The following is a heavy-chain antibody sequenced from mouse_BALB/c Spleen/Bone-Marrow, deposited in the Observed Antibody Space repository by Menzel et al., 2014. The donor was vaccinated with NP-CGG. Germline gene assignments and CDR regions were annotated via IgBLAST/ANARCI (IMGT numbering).Heavy chain of an antibody. J-gene: IGHJ4*01. Sequence: EVQLQQSGPSLVKPSPSLSLTCSVTGDSITSGYWNWIRKLPGNKLEYMGYISYSGSTYYNPSLISRISITRATSKYQYYLQLNSVTTEDAATYYCASGVCYDYDAMDYWGQGTSVTVSS. CDR3: ASGVCYDYDAMDY. D-gene: IGHD2-4*01. V-gene: IGHV3-8*02. CDR1: GDSITSGY. CDR2: ISYSGST.